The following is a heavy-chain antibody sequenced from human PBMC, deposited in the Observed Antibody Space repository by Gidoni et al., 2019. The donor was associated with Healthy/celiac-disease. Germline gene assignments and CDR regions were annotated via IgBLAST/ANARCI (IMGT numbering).Heavy chain of an antibody. Sequence: QVQLVESGGGVVQPGRSLRLSCAASGFTFSSYAMHWVRQAPGKGLEWVAVISYDGSNKYYADSVKGRFTISRDNSKNTLYLQMNSLRAEDTAVYYCARVLEGVGASIFGYWGQGTLVTVSS. CDR2: ISYDGSNK. J-gene: IGHJ4*02. D-gene: IGHD1-26*01. CDR3: ARVLEGVGASIFGY. V-gene: IGHV3-30*04. CDR1: GFTFSSYA.